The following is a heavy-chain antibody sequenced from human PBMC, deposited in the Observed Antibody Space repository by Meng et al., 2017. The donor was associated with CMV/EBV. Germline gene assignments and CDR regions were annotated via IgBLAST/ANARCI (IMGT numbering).Heavy chain of an antibody. D-gene: IGHD6-6*01. CDR2: IFYRGNT. Sequence: SIGSSSFNWGWIRQPPGKGLEWIGSIFYRGNTDNNPSLKSRVTTSVDTSKNHFSLRLSSVTAADTAVYFCARQIKGFIQGSSPYFDYWGQGILVTVSS. CDR1: SIGSSSFN. J-gene: IGHJ4*02. V-gene: IGHV4-39*01. CDR3: ARQIKGFIQGSSPYFDY.